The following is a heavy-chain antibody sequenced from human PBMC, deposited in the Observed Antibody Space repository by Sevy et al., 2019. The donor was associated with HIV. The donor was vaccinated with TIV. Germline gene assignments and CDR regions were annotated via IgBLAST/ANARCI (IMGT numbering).Heavy chain of an antibody. V-gene: IGHV3-73*01. CDR1: GFTFSGSA. Sequence: GGSLRLSCAASGFTFSGSAIHWVRQASGKGLEWVGRIRSKSNSHATAYAAWVKGRFTISRDDSKNTAYLQMNSLKTEDTAVYYCTRHRLSMVRGIIMAHYFDYWGPGTLVTVSS. CDR2: IRSKSNSHAT. CDR3: TRHRLSMVRGIIMAHYFDY. J-gene: IGHJ4*02. D-gene: IGHD3-10*01.